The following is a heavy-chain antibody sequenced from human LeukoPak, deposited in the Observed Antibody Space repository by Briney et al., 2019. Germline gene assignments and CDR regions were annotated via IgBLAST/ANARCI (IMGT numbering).Heavy chain of an antibody. CDR3: AELGITMIGGV. V-gene: IGHV3-30*02. J-gene: IGHJ6*04. CDR1: GFTFSSNG. CDR2: IQYDGSKK. Sequence: GSLRLSCVASGFTFSSNGMHWVRQAPGKGLEWVTFIQYDGSKKYYADSVKGRFTISRDNAKNSLYLRMNSLRAEDTAVYYCAELGITMIGGVWGKGTTVTISS. D-gene: IGHD3-10*02.